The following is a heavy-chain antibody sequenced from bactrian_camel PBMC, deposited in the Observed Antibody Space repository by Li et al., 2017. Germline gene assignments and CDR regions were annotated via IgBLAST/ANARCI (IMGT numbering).Heavy chain of an antibody. V-gene: IGHV3S26*01. CDR3: AADGGVSDYVPRPFAY. CDR2: IDSDGSTT. CDR1: GYTHSRYC. Sequence: HVQLVESGGGSVQAGGSLRLSCAVSGYTHSRYCMGWFRQAPGKTREGVAAIDSDGSTTSYADSVKGRFTISKDNRKNILYLQMNSLKPGDTAVYYCAADGGVSDYVPRPFAYWGQGTQVTVS. D-gene: IGHD4*01. J-gene: IGHJ6*01.